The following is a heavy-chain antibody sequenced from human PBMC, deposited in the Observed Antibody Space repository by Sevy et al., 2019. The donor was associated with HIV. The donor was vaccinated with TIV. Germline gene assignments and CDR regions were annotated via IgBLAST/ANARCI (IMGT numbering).Heavy chain of an antibody. J-gene: IGHJ6*02. CDR1: EFTFNSYA. CDR3: AKGFCSGATCPRDYYYYGMDV. D-gene: IGHD2-15*01. Sequence: GGSLRLSCSASEFTFNSYAMSWVRQAPGKGLEWVSSISGSGRFTYYADFVEGRFFNSRDNSKNTLSVQMDSLRAEDTAVYYCAKGFCSGATCPRDYYYYGMDVWGQGTTVTVSS. V-gene: IGHV3-23*01. CDR2: ISGSGRFT.